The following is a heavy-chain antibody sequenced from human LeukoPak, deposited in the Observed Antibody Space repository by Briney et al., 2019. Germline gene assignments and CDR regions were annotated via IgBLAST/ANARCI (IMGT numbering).Heavy chain of an antibody. D-gene: IGHD1-26*01. CDR2: INHSGST. CDR3: ARGTGLL. Sequence: SETLSLTCAVYGGSFSCYYWSWIRQPPGKGLEWIGEINHSGSTNYNPSLKSRVTISVDTSKNQFSLKLSSVTAADTAVYYCARGTGLLWGQGTLVTVSS. J-gene: IGHJ4*02. V-gene: IGHV4-34*01. CDR1: GGSFSCYY.